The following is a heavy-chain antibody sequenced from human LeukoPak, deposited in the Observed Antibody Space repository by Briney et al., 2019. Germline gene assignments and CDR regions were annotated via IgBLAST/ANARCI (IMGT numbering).Heavy chain of an antibody. CDR3: ARRTDYYGSGSYWYYYYMDV. V-gene: IGHV4-39*01. Sequence: RPSETLSLTCTVSGGSISSSSYYWGWIRQPPGKGLEWIGSIYYSGSTYYNPSLKSRVTISVDTSKNQFSLKLSSVTAADTAVYYCARRTDYYGSGSYWYYYYMDVWGKGTTVTISS. J-gene: IGHJ6*03. D-gene: IGHD3-10*01. CDR1: GGSISSSSYY. CDR2: IYYSGST.